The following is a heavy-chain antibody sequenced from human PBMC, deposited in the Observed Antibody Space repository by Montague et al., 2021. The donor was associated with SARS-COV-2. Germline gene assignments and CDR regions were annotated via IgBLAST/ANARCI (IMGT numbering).Heavy chain of an antibody. CDR1: GFALSDYY. V-gene: IGHV3-11*01. CDR3: ARPPTFYYESSGYYSN. CDR2: ISHSSNTI. J-gene: IGHJ4*02. D-gene: IGHD3-22*01. Sequence: SLRLSCAASGFALSDYYMAWIRQAPGKGLEWLAYISHSSNTIAYADSVKGRFIISRDNANNSVHLHMTNLRVEDTAVYYCARPPTFYYESSGYYSNWGQGAQVTVTS.